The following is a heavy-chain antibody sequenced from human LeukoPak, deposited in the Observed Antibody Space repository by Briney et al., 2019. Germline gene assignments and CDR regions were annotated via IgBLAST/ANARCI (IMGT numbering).Heavy chain of an antibody. CDR1: GFTFSNYA. Sequence: PGGSLRLYCAASGFTFSNYAMTWVRQAPGKGLEWVSSITNTGATTYYADSVKGRFTISRDNSKTTLYFQMNSLRVEDTAIYYCAKDRAGYSYGTFEAWGQGALVIVSS. CDR3: AKDRAGYSYGTFEA. D-gene: IGHD5-18*01. CDR2: ITNTGATT. V-gene: IGHV3-23*01. J-gene: IGHJ4*02.